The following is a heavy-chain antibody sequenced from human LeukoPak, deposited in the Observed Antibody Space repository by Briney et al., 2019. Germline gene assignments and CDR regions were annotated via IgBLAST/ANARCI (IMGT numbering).Heavy chain of an antibody. Sequence: GGSLRLSCGASGFXFSSYGIHWVRQAPGKGLEWVAVISYDGGNKYYADSVMGRFTISRDNSKNTLYLQMNSVTAEDTAVYYCAKEGGGNSAPRYFDYWGQGTLVTVSS. J-gene: IGHJ4*02. CDR1: GFXFSSYG. V-gene: IGHV3-30*18. CDR2: ISYDGGNK. D-gene: IGHD4-23*01. CDR3: AKEGGGNSAPRYFDY.